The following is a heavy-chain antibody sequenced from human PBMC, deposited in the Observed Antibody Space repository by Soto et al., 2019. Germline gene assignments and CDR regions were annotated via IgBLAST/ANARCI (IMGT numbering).Heavy chain of an antibody. J-gene: IGHJ4*02. V-gene: IGHV3-23*01. CDR1: GFTFSDFG. CDR2: ENNDGRNT. CDR3: AKDAGNEESLFDY. Sequence: EVQLLESGGDLVQSGGSLRLSCEASGFTFSDFGMSWVRQIPGKGLEWVSTENNDGRNTHYADSVEGRFTISRDNSKNTLYLQMGSLRAEDTAIYYCAKDAGNEESLFDYWGQGTLVTVSS.